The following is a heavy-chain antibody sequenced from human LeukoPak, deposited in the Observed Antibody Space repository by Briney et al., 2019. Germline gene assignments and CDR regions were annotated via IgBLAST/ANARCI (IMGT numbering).Heavy chain of an antibody. CDR2: INHSGST. V-gene: IGHV4-34*01. CDR3: ARHAGNYYYGSGSYYNGVDY. Sequence: SETLSLTCAVYGGSFSGYYWSWIRQPPGKGLEWIGEINHSGSTNYNPSLKSRVTISVDTSKNQFSLKLSSVTAADTAVYYCARHAGNYYYGSGSYYNGVDYWGQGTLVTVSS. D-gene: IGHD3-10*01. CDR1: GGSFSGYY. J-gene: IGHJ4*02.